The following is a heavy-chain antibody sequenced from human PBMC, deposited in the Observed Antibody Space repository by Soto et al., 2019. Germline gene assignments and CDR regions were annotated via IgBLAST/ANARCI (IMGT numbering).Heavy chain of an antibody. CDR3: ARGLIAAADLDY. D-gene: IGHD6-13*01. CDR1: GGSISSYY. J-gene: IGHJ4*02. V-gene: IGHV4-59*01. Sequence: PSETMSLTCTVAGGSISSYYWSWIRQPAGKGLEWIGYIYYSGSTNYNPSLKSRVTISVDTSKNQFSLKLSSVTAADTAVYYCARGLIAAADLDYWGQGTLVTVSS. CDR2: IYYSGST.